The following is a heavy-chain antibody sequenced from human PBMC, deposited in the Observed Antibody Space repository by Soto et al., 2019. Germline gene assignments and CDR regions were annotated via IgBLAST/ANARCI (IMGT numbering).Heavy chain of an antibody. J-gene: IGHJ4*02. CDR2: IYYSGST. CDR3: GRQVGPGTPDY. D-gene: IGHD1-1*01. V-gene: IGHV4-59*08. Sequence: SETLSLTCTVSGGSISNYFWSWIRQPPGKGLEWIGYIYYSGSTNYNPSLKSRVTISVDTSKNQFSLKLSSVTAADTAVYYCGRQVGPGTPDYWGQGTLVTVSS. CDR1: GGSISNYF.